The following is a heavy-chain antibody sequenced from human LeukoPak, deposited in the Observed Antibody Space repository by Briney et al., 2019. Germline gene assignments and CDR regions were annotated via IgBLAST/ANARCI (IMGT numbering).Heavy chain of an antibody. V-gene: IGHV3-33*01. D-gene: IGHD3-10*01. Sequence: GRSLRLSCAASGFTFSSYGMHWVRQAPGKGLEWVAVIWYDGSNKYYADSVQGRFTISRDNSKNTLYLQMNSLRAEDTAVYYCARDRNTYYYGSMDVWAKGPRSPSP. CDR1: GFTFSSYG. CDR2: IWYDGSNK. CDR3: ARDRNTYYYGSMDV. J-gene: IGHJ6*02.